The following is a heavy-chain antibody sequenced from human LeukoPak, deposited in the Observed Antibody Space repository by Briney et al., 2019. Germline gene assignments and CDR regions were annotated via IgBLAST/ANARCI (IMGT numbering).Heavy chain of an antibody. V-gene: IGHV5-51*01. CDR2: IYPEDSDT. J-gene: IGHJ4*02. D-gene: IGHD2-21*01. CDR3: ARIYCEVESTC. Sequence: NSGESLKISCKASGYTFSSYWIGWVRQMPGKGLEWMGVIYPEDSDTRYSPSFQGQVTISADTSISTAYLQWSSLKASDTAMYYCARIYCEVESTCWGQGTLVTVSS. CDR1: GYTFSSYW.